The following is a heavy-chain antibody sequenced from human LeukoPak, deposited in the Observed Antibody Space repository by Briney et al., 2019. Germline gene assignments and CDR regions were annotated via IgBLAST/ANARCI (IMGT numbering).Heavy chain of an antibody. Sequence: ASVKVSCKASGYTFTSYGISWVRQAPGQGLEWMGWISAYNGNTNYAQELQGRVTMTTDTSTSTAYMELRSLRSDDTAVYYCARHALTGYYNVISYYYYMDVWGKGTTVTVSS. CDR3: ARHALTGYYNVISYYYYMDV. D-gene: IGHD3-9*01. V-gene: IGHV1-18*01. J-gene: IGHJ6*03. CDR1: GYTFTSYG. CDR2: ISAYNGNT.